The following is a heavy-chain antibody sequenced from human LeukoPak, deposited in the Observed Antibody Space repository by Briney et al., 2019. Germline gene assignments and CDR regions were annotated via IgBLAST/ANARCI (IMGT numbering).Heavy chain of an antibody. V-gene: IGHV4-61*01. D-gene: IGHD5-18*01. J-gene: IGHJ4*02. CDR3: ASSDSYGYVFDY. Sequence: PSETLSLTCNVSGDSISTGSYYWSWIRQPPGKGLEWIGYIYYSGSTNYNPSLKSRVTISVDTSKNQFSLKLSSVTAADTAVYYCASSDSYGYVFDYWGQGTLVTVSS. CDR2: IYYSGST. CDR1: GDSISTGSYY.